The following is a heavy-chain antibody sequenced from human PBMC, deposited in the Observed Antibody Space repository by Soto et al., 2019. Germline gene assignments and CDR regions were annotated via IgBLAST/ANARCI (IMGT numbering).Heavy chain of an antibody. V-gene: IGHV3-64*01. J-gene: IGHJ6*03. Sequence: GGSPRLSCAASGFTLSGYATDWVRQAPGKGLEYVSGISSNGVGTYYANSVQGRFTISRDNSKNTVYLQMGSLRPEDMAVYYCARSARPDFYYMDVWGKGTTVTVSS. CDR2: ISSNGVGT. D-gene: IGHD6-6*01. CDR3: ARSARPDFYYMDV. CDR1: GFTLSGYA.